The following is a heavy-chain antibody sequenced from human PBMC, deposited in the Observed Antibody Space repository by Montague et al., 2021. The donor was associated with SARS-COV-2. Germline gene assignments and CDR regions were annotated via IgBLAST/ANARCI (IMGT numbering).Heavy chain of an antibody. Sequence: SETLSLTCTVSGGSISSYYWSWIRQPPGKGLEWIGYIYYSGSTNYNPSLKSRVTISVDTSKNLFSLKLSSVTAADTAVYYCASQVPDFWSGIDYWGQGTLVTVSS. CDR3: ASQVPDFWSGIDY. V-gene: IGHV4-59*01. J-gene: IGHJ4*02. CDR2: IYYSGST. D-gene: IGHD3-3*01. CDR1: GGSISSYY.